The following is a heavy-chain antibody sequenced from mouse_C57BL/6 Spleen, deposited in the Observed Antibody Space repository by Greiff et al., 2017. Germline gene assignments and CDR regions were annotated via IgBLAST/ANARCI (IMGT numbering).Heavy chain of an antibody. J-gene: IGHJ4*01. CDR1: GYSITSGYD. Sequence: EVQLVESGPGMVKPSQSLSLTCTVTGYSITSGYDWHWIRHFPGNKLEWMGYISYSGSTNYNPTLKSRISITHDTSKNQFYLKLKSVTTEDTATYYCAKAYGNYHAIDYWGQGTSVTVSS. V-gene: IGHV3-1*01. CDR3: AKAYGNYHAIDY. CDR2: ISYSGST. D-gene: IGHD2-10*02.